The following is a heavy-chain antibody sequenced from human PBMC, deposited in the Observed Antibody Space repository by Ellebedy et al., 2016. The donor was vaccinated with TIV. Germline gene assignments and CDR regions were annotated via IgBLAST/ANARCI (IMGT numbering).Heavy chain of an antibody. Sequence: ASVKVSCKASGYTFTSYDINWVRQATGQGLEWMGWMNPNSGNTGYAQKLQGRVTMTTDTSTSTAYMELRSLRSDDTAVYYCARAGYDFWSGYYTDWYFDLWGRGTLVTVSS. D-gene: IGHD3-3*01. J-gene: IGHJ2*01. CDR2: MNPNSGNT. CDR1: GYTFTSYD. V-gene: IGHV1-8*01. CDR3: ARAGYDFWSGYYTDWYFDL.